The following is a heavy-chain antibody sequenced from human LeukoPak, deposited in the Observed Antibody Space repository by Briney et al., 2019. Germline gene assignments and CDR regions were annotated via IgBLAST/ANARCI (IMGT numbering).Heavy chain of an antibody. V-gene: IGHV1-18*01. Sequence: ASVKVSCKASGYTFTSYGISWVRQAPGQGLEWMGWINSYNGNTNYVQKLQGRVTMTTDTSTSTAYMELRSLRSDDAAVYYCAREFPGLLPAAPRGYYFDYWGQGTLVTVSS. D-gene: IGHD2-2*01. CDR2: INSYNGNT. CDR3: AREFPGLLPAAPRGYYFDY. CDR1: GYTFTSYG. J-gene: IGHJ4*02.